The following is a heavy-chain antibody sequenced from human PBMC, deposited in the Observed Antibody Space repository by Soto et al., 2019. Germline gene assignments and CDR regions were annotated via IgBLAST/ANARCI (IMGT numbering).Heavy chain of an antibody. CDR1: GFTFSSYG. J-gene: IGHJ6*02. V-gene: IGHV3-30*18. D-gene: IGHD4-17*01. CDR3: AKDGARYGDPSYYYYYGMDV. CDR2: ISYDGSNK. Sequence: PGGSLRLSCAASGFTFSSYGMHWVRQAPGKGLEWVAVISYDGSNKYYADSVKGRFTISRDNSKNTLYLQMNSLRAEDTAVYYCAKDGARYGDPSYYYYYGMDVWGQGTTVTVSS.